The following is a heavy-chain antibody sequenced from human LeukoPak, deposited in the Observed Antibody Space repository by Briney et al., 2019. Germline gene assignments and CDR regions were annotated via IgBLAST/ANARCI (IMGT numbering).Heavy chain of an antibody. CDR3: ARDQYYYDSSAPPLY. CDR1: GFSFSDYY. V-gene: IGHV3-11*01. CDR2: ISSSGNTI. D-gene: IGHD3-22*01. Sequence: GGSLRLSCAASGFSFSDYYMNWIRQAPGKGLEWVSYISSSGNTIYYADSVKGRFTISRDNAKNSLYLQTNSLRAEDTAVYYRARDQYYYDSSAPPLYWGQGTLVTVSS. J-gene: IGHJ4*02.